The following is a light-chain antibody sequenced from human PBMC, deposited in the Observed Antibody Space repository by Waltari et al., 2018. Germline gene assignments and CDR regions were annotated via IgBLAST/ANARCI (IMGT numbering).Light chain of an antibody. CDR3: QAWDSSTVV. J-gene: IGLJ2*01. V-gene: IGLV3-1*01. CDR1: KLGNKY. Sequence: SYELTQPPSVSVSPGQTASITCSGDKLGNKYACWYQQKPGQSPVLVMYQDNKRPSGIPERFSGSNSGNTATLTIRGTQAMDEADYYCQAWDSSTVVFGGGTKLTVL. CDR2: QDN.